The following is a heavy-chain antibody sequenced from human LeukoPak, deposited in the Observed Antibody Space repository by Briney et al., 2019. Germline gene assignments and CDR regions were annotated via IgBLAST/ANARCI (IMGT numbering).Heavy chain of an antibody. CDR1: GFTFSSYA. J-gene: IGHJ4*02. Sequence: GRSLRLSCAASGFTFSSYAMHWVRQAPGKGLEWVAVISYDGSNKYYADSVKGRFTISRDNSKNTLYLQMNSLRAEDTAVYYCARESGYSYGVLEYWGPGTLVTVSS. CDR2: ISYDGSNK. D-gene: IGHD5-18*01. V-gene: IGHV3-30-3*01. CDR3: ARESGYSYGVLEY.